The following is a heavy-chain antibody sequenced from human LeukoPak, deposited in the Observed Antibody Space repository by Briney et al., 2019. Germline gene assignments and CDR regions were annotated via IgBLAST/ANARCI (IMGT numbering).Heavy chain of an antibody. Sequence: PSETLSLTCTVSGGSISSSSYYWGWIRQPPGKGLEWIGSIYYSGSTYYNPSLKSRVTISVDTSKNQFSLKLSSVTAADTAVYYCAGRSSGWYTVDYWGQGTLVTVSS. J-gene: IGHJ4*02. CDR2: IYYSGST. V-gene: IGHV4-39*01. D-gene: IGHD6-19*01. CDR3: AGRSSGWYTVDY. CDR1: GGSISSSSYY.